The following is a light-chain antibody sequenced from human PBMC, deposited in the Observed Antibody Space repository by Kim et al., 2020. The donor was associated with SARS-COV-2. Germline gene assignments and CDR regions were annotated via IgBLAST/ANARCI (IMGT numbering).Light chain of an antibody. Sequence: GQKVTISCSGSNSNIGNNYVSWYQQVPGTAPTLLIYDINKRPPGIPDRFSGSKSGTSATLDITGLQTGDEADYYCVTWDNSLSNGVFGGGTQLTV. CDR3: VTWDNSLSNGV. CDR2: DIN. CDR1: NSNIGNNY. J-gene: IGLJ3*02. V-gene: IGLV1-51*01.